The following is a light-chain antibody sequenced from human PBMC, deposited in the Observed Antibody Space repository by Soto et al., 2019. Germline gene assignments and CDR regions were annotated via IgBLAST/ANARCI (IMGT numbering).Light chain of an antibody. CDR3: QQYSSYYMYT. CDR2: KAS. J-gene: IGKJ2*01. Sequence: DIQMTQSPSTLAAFLGGRSTITCRASQSISEWLACYQQKPGQAPKLLIYKASSLESGVPSRFSGSGSGTEFTLTISSLQPDDVATYYCQQYSSYYMYTFGQGTKVDIK. V-gene: IGKV1-5*03. CDR1: QSISEW.